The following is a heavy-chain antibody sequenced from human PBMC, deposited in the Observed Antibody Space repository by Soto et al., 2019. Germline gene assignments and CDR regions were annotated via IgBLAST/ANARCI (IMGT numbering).Heavy chain of an antibody. CDR3: ARGGNYFDC. CDR2: IYYSGSS. CDR1: GGSISSGDHY. Sequence: QVQLQESGPGLVKPSQTLSLTCTVSGGSISSGDHYWTWIRQLPGKGLEWIGYIYYSGSSYYNPSLKRRVTISVDTSKNQFSLNLSSVTAADTAVYNCARGGNYFDCWGQGTLVTVSS. J-gene: IGHJ4*02. D-gene: IGHD2-15*01. V-gene: IGHV4-30-4*01.